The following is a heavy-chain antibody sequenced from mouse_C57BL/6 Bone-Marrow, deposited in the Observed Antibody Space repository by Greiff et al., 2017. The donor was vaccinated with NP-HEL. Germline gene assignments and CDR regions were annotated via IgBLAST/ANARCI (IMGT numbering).Heavy chain of an antibody. J-gene: IGHJ1*03. CDR2: IDPENGDT. CDR1: GFNIKDDY. V-gene: IGHV14-4*01. D-gene: IGHD1-1*02. CDR3: TTGGGNYRYFDV. Sequence: QLQQSGAELVRPGASVKLSCTASGFNIKDDYMHWVKQRPEQGLEWIGWIDPENGDTEYASKFQGKATITADTSSNTAYLQLSSLTSEDTAVYYCTTGGGNYRYFDVWGTGTTVTVSS.